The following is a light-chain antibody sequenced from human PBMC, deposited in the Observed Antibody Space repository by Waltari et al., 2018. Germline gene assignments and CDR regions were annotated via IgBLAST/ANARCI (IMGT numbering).Light chain of an antibody. V-gene: IGLV3-21*04. CDR1: NIGSKN. CDR3: QVWDTSSDHRGYV. J-gene: IGLJ1*01. Sequence: SYVLTQPPSVSVAPGKTATITCGGDNIGSKNVHWHQQKPGQAPVLVIYDDSDRPSGIPARFSDSNSGNAATLTISRVEAGDEADYYCQVWDTSSDHRGYVFGTGTKVTVL. CDR2: DDS.